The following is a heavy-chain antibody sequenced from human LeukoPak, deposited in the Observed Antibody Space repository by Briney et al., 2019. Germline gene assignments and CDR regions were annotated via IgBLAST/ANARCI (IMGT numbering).Heavy chain of an antibody. CDR2: INHSGST. CDR1: GGSFSGYY. D-gene: IGHD3-16*02. Sequence: SETLSLTCAVYGGSFSGYYWSWIRQPPGKGLEWIGEINHSGSTNYNPSLKSRVTISVDTPKNQFSLKLSSVTAADTAMYYCARYDVWGTYRAFDYWGQGTLVTVSS. CDR3: ARYDVWGTYRAFDY. J-gene: IGHJ4*02. V-gene: IGHV4-34*01.